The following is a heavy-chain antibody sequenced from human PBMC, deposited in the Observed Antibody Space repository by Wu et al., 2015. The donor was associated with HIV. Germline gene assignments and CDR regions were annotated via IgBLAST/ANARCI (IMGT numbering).Heavy chain of an antibody. J-gene: IGHJ5*02. CDR3: ARVPLGPITGRYSPVDNWFRP. Sequence: QVQLVQSGAEVKKPGSSVKVSCKASGGTFSSYAISWVRQAPGQGLEWMGGIIPIFGTANYAQKFQGRVTITADESTSTAYMELSSLRSEDTAVYYCARVPLGPITGRYSPVDNWFRPLGPREPWSPSPQ. V-gene: IGHV1-69*12. D-gene: IGHD1-20*01. CDR2: IIPIFGTA. CDR1: GGTFSSYA.